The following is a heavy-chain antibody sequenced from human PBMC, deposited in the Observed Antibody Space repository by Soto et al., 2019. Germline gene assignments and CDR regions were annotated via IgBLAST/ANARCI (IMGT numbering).Heavy chain of an antibody. D-gene: IGHD4-17*01. CDR1: GFACTYYS. Sequence: GGSLRPSNGGAGFACTYYSLSWVRKAPGKGLEWVSTFSAGGRAYYAASVQGRFTIARDSSQNTVHLQISNLRPEDTAVYYCAKESLPEHYGDTLFDYWGQGTRVTVSS. CDR3: AKESLPEHYGDTLFDY. CDR2: FSAGGRA. J-gene: IGHJ4*02. V-gene: IGHV3-23*01.